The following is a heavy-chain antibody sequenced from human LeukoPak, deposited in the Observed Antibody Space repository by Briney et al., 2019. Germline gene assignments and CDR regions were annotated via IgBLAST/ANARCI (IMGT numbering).Heavy chain of an antibody. Sequence: PSETLSLTCAVYGGSFSSYYWSWIRQPPGKGLEWIGYIYYSGSTNYNPSLKSRVTISVDTSKNQFSLKLSSVTAADTAVYYCARDRHAARQLYYGMDVWGQGTTVTVSS. D-gene: IGHD6-6*01. CDR1: GGSFSSYY. V-gene: IGHV4-59*01. CDR2: IYYSGST. CDR3: ARDRHAARQLYYGMDV. J-gene: IGHJ6*02.